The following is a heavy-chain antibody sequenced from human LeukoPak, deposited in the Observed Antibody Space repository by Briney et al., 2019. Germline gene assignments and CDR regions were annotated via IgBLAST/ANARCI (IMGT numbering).Heavy chain of an antibody. CDR2: TSSSSSYI. CDR1: GFTFSSYS. CDR3: ALDYGDYPGAFDI. D-gene: IGHD4-17*01. Sequence: GGSLRLSCAASGFTFSSYSMNWVRQAPGKGLEWVSSTSSSSSYIYYADSVKGRFTISRDNAKNSLYLQMNSLRAEDTAVYYCALDYGDYPGAFDIWGQGTMVTVSS. J-gene: IGHJ3*02. V-gene: IGHV3-21*04.